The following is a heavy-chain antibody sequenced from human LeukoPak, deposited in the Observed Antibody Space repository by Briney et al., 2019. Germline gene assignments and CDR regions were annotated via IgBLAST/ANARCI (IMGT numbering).Heavy chain of an antibody. Sequence: GGSLRLSCAASGFTFSSYAMSWVRQAPGKGLEWVASIGPTGSDRYHADSIKGRFTISRDNADNFLYLQMNSLRAEDTAVYYCATETNGRHYDYWGQGTLLTVSS. CDR3: ATETNGRHYDY. D-gene: IGHD1-14*01. CDR2: IGPTGSDR. CDR1: GFTFSSYA. V-gene: IGHV3-21*06. J-gene: IGHJ4*02.